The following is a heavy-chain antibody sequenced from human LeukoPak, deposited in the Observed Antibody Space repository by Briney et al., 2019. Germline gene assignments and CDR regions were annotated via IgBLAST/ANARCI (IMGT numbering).Heavy chain of an antibody. D-gene: IGHD1-1*01. CDR1: GFTFSTYA. J-gene: IGHJ2*01. CDR3: ARDRNNWNDDWYFDL. CDR2: IHSDGRIT. V-gene: IGHV3-74*01. Sequence: GGSLRLSCAASGFTFSTYAMHWVRQAPGKGLGWVSRIHSDGRITTYADSVKGRFTISKNSARNTLYLQMNTLRVEDTAVYYCARDRNNWNDDWYFDLWGRGTLVTVSS.